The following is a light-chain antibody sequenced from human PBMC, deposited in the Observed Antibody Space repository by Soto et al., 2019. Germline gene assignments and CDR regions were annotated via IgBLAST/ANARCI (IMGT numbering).Light chain of an antibody. CDR2: KAS. V-gene: IGKV1-5*03. Sequence: DIQMTQSPSTLSASVGDRVTITCRASQSISNWLAWYQQKPGKAPKILIYKASSLESGVPSRFSGSGSGTEFTLTISSRQPAESATYYFQQYNGYRWTFGQGKKVDIK. CDR3: QQYNGYRWT. J-gene: IGKJ1*01. CDR1: QSISNW.